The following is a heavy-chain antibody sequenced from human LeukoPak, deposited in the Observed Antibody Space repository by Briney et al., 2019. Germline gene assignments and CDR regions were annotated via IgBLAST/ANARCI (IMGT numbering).Heavy chain of an antibody. Sequence: EGSLRLSCAAFGFTFSSYGMHWVRQAPGKGLEWVAVISYDGSNKYYADSVKGRFTISRDNSKNTLYLQMNSLRAEDTAVYYCAKDHYYDSSGPLGYWGQGTLVTVSS. J-gene: IGHJ4*02. D-gene: IGHD3-22*01. V-gene: IGHV3-30*18. CDR1: GFTFSSYG. CDR2: ISYDGSNK. CDR3: AKDHYYDSSGPLGY.